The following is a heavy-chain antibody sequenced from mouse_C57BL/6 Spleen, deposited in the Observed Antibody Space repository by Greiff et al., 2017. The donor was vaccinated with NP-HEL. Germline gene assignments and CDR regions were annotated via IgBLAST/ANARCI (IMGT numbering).Heavy chain of an antibody. CDR3: ARVDYGSSYGYYYAMDY. CDR1: GYTFTSYW. V-gene: IGHV1-52*01. Sequence: VQLHQPGAELVRPGSSVKLSCKASGYTFTSYWMHWVKQRPIQGLEWIGNIDPSDSETHYNQKFKDKATLTVDKSSSTAYMQLSSLTSEDSAVYYCARVDYGSSYGYYYAMDYWGQGTSVTVSS. J-gene: IGHJ4*01. CDR2: IDPSDSET. D-gene: IGHD1-1*01.